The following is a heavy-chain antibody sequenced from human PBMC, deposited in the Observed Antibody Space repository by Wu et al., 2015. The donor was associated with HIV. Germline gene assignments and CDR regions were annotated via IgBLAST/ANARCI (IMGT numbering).Heavy chain of an antibody. CDR2: IIPSFGTP. V-gene: IGHV1-69*05. Sequence: QVQLVQSGAEVKKPGSSVKVSCKASGGTFTSYGFTWVRQAPGQGLEWMGGIIPSFGTPNYGQKFQGRVTITTDESTATVYMQLSRLRSDDTAVYYCARGRSSSRWFDPWGQGTLVTVSS. D-gene: IGHD6-6*01. CDR3: ARGRSSSRWFDP. J-gene: IGHJ5*02. CDR1: GGTFTSYG.